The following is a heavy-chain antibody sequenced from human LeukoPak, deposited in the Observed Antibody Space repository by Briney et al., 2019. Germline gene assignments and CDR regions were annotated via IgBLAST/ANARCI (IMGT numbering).Heavy chain of an antibody. D-gene: IGHD3-16*02. J-gene: IGHJ4*02. CDR2: IHPSTGNP. CDR1: GYTFTNYA. CDR3: ARAYQRLGELSLPNY. Sequence: ASVKVSCKASGYTFTNYAMNWVRQAPGQGLEWMGWIHPSTGNPTYAQGFTGRFVFSLDTSVSTTYLQISSLKAEGTVVYYCARAYQRLGELSLPNYWGQGTLVTVSS. V-gene: IGHV7-4-1*02.